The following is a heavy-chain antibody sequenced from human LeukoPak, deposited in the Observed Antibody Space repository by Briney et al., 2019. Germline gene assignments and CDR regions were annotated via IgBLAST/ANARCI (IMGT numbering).Heavy chain of an antibody. D-gene: IGHD6-25*01. CDR2: ISSNGGST. J-gene: IGHJ4*02. V-gene: IGHV3-64D*09. CDR1: GFTFSTYA. CDR3: LKVPNYSSGY. Sequence: GGSLRLSCSASGFTFSTYAMHWVRQAPGKGLESVSTISSNGGSTYYAGSVKGRFTISRDNSMNTLYLQMSSLTAEDTAVYYCLKVPNYSSGYWGQGTLVTVSS.